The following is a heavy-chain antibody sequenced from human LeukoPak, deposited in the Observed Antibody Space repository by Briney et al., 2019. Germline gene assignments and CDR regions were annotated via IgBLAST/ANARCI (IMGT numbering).Heavy chain of an antibody. CDR2: IYYSGST. CDR3: ARAPRFYCGGDCRNNDRDFVY. CDR1: GGSISSGDYY. D-gene: IGHD2-21*02. Sequence: SETLSLTCTVSGGSISSGDYYWSWIRQPPGKGLEWIGYIYYSGSTYYNPSLKSRVTISVDTSKTQFSLKLSSVTAADTAVYYCARAPRFYCGGDCRNNDRDFVYWGQGTLVTVS. V-gene: IGHV4-30-4*01. J-gene: IGHJ4*02.